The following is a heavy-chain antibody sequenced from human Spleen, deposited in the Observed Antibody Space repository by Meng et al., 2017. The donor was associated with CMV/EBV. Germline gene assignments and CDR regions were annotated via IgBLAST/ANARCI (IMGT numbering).Heavy chain of an antibody. CDR2: INPIFGTA. CDR1: TLSGDT. D-gene: IGHD3-16*01. V-gene: IGHV1-69*01. Sequence: TLSGDTISWVRQAPGQGLEWMGGINPIFGTATYAQKFQSRVTIISDESTSTAYMNLRSLKSEDTAVYYCASRSQLLGFGGVIIWPLEYWGQGTLVTVSS. J-gene: IGHJ1*01. CDR3: ASRSQLLGFGGVIIWPLEY.